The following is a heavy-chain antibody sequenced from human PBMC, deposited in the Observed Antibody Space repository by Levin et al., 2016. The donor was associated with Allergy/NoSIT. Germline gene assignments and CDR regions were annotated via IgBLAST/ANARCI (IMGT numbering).Heavy chain of an antibody. D-gene: IGHD3-10*01. CDR1: GGSIINYY. J-gene: IGHJ3*02. Sequence: SETLSLTCTVSGGSIINYYWSWIRQPPGKGLEWIGYMYYSGSVNYNPSLKSRVTILVDTSKNQFSLKLSSVTAADTAVYYCARAPKVAITMIRGVPDAFDIWGQGTMVTVSS. CDR2: MYYSGSV. V-gene: IGHV4-59*08. CDR3: ARAPKVAITMIRGVPDAFDI.